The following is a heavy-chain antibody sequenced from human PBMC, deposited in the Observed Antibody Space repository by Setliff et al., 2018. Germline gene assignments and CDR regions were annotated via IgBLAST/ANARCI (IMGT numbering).Heavy chain of an antibody. J-gene: IGHJ4*02. CDR2: ICHTGRI. V-gene: IGHV4-38-2*02. CDR1: GYSISSGYI. Sequence: PSETLSLTCTVSGYSISSGYIWGWIRQPPGKGLEWVGNICHTGRINYNPSLKSRLTISRDTSKNQVSLKLNSVTATDTAVYYCARDLGHGGDSDYWGQGILVTVSS. D-gene: IGHD2-21*02. CDR3: ARDLGHGGDSDY.